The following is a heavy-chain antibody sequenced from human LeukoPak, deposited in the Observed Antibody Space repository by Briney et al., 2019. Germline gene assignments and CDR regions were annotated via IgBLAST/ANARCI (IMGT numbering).Heavy chain of an antibody. Sequence: SETLSLTCTVSGGSISSSSYYWGWIRQPPGKGLEWIGSIYYSGSTYYNPSLKSRVTISVDTSKNQFSLKLSTVTAADTAVYYCARDGNWGQGTLVTISS. V-gene: IGHV4-39*02. CDR1: GGSISSSSYY. J-gene: IGHJ4*02. CDR2: IYYSGST. CDR3: ARDGN.